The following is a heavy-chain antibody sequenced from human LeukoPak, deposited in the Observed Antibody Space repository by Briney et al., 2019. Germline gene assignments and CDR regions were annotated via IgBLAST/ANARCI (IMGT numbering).Heavy chain of an antibody. CDR2: ISYSGST. CDR1: GDSISSYY. Sequence: SETLSLTCTVSGDSISSYYWNWIRQPPGKGLEWIGYISYSGSTNFNPSLKSRVTISVDKSRDQFSLRLISVTAADTAVYYCARGPGRSPVFELLVRYMDVWGKGTTVTASS. D-gene: IGHD3/OR15-3a*01. CDR3: ARGPGRSPVFELLVRYMDV. J-gene: IGHJ6*03. V-gene: IGHV4-59*01.